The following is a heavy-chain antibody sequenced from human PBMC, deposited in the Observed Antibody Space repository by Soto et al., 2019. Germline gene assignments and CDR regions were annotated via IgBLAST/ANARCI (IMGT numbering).Heavy chain of an antibody. CDR3: AKDGIRGIHIDN. CDR2: ISVDGGST. V-gene: IGHV3-23*01. Sequence: GGSLRLSCAASGLTLSRYPMSWVRQAPGKGLQWVSSISVDGGSTYYPDSVKGRFTISRDSSNNTLYLQMNSLRAEDTAVYYCAKDGIRGIHIDNWGQGTLVTVSS. CDR1: GLTLSRYP. J-gene: IGHJ4*02.